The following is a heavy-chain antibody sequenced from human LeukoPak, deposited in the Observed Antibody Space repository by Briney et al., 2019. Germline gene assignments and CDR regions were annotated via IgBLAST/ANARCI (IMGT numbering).Heavy chain of an antibody. J-gene: IGHJ6*02. CDR1: GGSFSGYY. Sequence: KTSETLSLTCAVYGGSFSGYYWSWIRQPPGKGLEWIGEINHSGSTNYNPSLKSRVTISVDTSKNQFSLKLSSVTAADTAVYYCARDHPRWGQLVYYYGMDVWGQGTTVTVSS. CDR3: ARDHPRWGQLVYYYGMDV. V-gene: IGHV4-34*01. CDR2: INHSGST. D-gene: IGHD6-6*01.